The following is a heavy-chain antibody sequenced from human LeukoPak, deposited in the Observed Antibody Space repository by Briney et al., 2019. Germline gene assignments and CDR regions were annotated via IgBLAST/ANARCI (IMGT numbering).Heavy chain of an antibody. CDR2: IYSSGNT. D-gene: IGHD4-23*01. J-gene: IGHJ4*02. CDR3: ARRSTALTANYEY. Sequence: SETLSLTCTVSGGSIGSGNYHWIWIRQPAGKGLEWIGRIYSSGNTNYNPSLKSRVSISIDSSKNQFSLRLRSVTAADTALYCARRSTALTANYEYWGQGTLVTVSA. CDR1: GGSIGSGNYH. V-gene: IGHV4-61*02.